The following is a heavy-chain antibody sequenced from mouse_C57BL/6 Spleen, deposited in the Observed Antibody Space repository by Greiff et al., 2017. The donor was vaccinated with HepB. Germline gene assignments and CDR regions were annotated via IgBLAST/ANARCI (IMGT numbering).Heavy chain of an antibody. J-gene: IGHJ4*01. Sequence: VQLQQSGPVLVKPGASVKMSCKASGYTFTDYYMIWVKQSHGKSLEWIGVINPYNGGTSYNQKFKGKATLTVDKSSSTAYMELNSLTSEESAVYYCARLNAGTKAMDYWGQGTSVTVSS. V-gene: IGHV1-19*01. CDR1: GYTFTDYY. CDR2: INPYNGGT. D-gene: IGHD4-1*01. CDR3: ARLNAGTKAMDY.